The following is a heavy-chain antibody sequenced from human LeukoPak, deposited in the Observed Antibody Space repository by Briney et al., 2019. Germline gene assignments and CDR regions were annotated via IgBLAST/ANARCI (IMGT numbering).Heavy chain of an antibody. V-gene: IGHV4-38-2*01. Sequence: SGTLSLTCAVSGYSISSGYYWGWIRQPPGKGLEWIGSIYHSGSTYYNPSLKSRVTISVDTSKNQFSLKLSSVTAADTAVYYCARVGYSSSWYPDYWGQGTLVTVSS. J-gene: IGHJ4*02. CDR2: IYHSGST. CDR3: ARVGYSSSWYPDY. D-gene: IGHD6-13*01. CDR1: GYSISSGYY.